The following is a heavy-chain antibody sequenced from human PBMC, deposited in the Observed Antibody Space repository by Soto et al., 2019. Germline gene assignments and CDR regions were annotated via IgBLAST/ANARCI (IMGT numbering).Heavy chain of an antibody. CDR3: ARVIWSGHLTSDL. Sequence: EVQVVESGGGLVQPGGSLRLSCAASGFTFSSNSMNWVRQAPGKGLEWISYISSSSSTIYADSVKGRFTISRDNAKNSLYLHMNSLRDEDTALYYCARVIWSGHLTSDLWGQGTLGTVSS. J-gene: IGHJ5*02. V-gene: IGHV3-48*02. CDR1: GFTFSSNS. D-gene: IGHD3-3*01. CDR2: ISSSSSTI.